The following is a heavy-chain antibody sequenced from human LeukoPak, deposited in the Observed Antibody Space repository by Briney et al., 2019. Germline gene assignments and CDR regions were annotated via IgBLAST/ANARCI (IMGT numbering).Heavy chain of an antibody. CDR1: GFTFSSYA. CDR3: AKDTSGWYVRVGDY. Sequence: GRSLRLSCAASGFTFSSYAMSWVRQAPGKGLEWVSAISGSGGSTYYADSVKGRFTISRGNSKNTLYLQMNSLRAEDTAVYYCAKDTSGWYVRVGDYWGQGTLVTVSS. J-gene: IGHJ4*02. CDR2: ISGSGGST. D-gene: IGHD6-19*01. V-gene: IGHV3-23*01.